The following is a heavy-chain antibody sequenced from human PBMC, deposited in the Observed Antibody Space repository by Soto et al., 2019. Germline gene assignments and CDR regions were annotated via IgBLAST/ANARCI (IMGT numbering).Heavy chain of an antibody. D-gene: IGHD2-2*01. CDR3: ARDQKVVPAATFDY. CDR2: ISSSSSYI. V-gene: IGHV3-21*01. Sequence: GGSLRLSCAASGFTFSSYSMNWVRQAPGKGLEWVSSISSSSSYIYYADSVKGRFTISRDNAKNSLYLQMNSLRAEDTAVYYCARDQKVVPAATFDYWGQGTLVTVSS. CDR1: GFTFSSYS. J-gene: IGHJ4*02.